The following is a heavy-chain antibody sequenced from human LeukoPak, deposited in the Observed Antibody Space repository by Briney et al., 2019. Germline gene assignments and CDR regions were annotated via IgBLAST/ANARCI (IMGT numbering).Heavy chain of an antibody. Sequence: GGSLRLSCAASGFTFSSSAMSWVRQAPGKGLEWVSAIIGSGFGTYYADSVKGRFTISRDNSKNTLYLQMNSLRDEDTAVYYCAELGITMIGGVWGKGTTVTISS. CDR3: AELGITMIGGV. CDR1: GFTFSSSA. CDR2: IIGSGFGT. D-gene: IGHD3-10*02. V-gene: IGHV3-23*01. J-gene: IGHJ6*04.